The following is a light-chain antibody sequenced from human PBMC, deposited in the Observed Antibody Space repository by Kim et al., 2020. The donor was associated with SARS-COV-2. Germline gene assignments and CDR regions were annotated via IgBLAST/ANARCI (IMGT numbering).Light chain of an antibody. Sequence: VSPGETAPLSCRASQSVSSNLAWYQQKPGQAPRLLIYGASTRATGIPARFSGSGSGTEFTLTISSLQSEDVAVYYCQQYNNWPITFGQGTQLEIK. CDR3: QQYNNWPIT. J-gene: IGKJ5*01. V-gene: IGKV3-15*01. CDR1: QSVSSN. CDR2: GAS.